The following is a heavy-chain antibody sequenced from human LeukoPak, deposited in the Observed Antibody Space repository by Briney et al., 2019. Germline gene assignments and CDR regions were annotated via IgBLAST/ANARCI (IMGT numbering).Heavy chain of an antibody. CDR1: GGSISSSSHY. Sequence: SETLSLTCTVSGGSISSSSHYWGWIRQPPGEGLEWIGTIYYSGVTFYNPSLTSRVTMSLDTSKNQFSLKVTSMTAADTAVYFCERGVVGVVYYFDYWGQGTLVTVSS. D-gene: IGHD3-10*01. J-gene: IGHJ4*02. CDR2: IYYSGVT. V-gene: IGHV4-39*07. CDR3: ERGVVGVVYYFDY.